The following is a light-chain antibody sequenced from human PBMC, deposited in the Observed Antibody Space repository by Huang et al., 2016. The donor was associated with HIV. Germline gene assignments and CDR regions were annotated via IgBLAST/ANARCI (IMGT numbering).Light chain of an antibody. CDR3: QQYNNWPPWT. CDR1: QTVSSN. J-gene: IGKJ1*01. CDR2: GAS. Sequence: DIVMTQSPATLSVSPGERATLSCRASQTVSSNLAWYQQKPGQAPRLLIYGASTRANGIPARFSGRGSGTEFTLTISSLQSEDFAVYFCQQYNNWPPWTFGQGTKVEIK. V-gene: IGKV3-15*01.